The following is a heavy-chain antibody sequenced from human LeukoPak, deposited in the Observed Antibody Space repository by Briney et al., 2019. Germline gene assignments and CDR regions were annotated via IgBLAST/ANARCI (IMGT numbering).Heavy chain of an antibody. CDR3: ARESGTVRGAMIDY. V-gene: IGHV3-30-3*01. Sequence: PGRSLRLSCAASGFTLSYYAMHWDRQAPGKGLEWVAIMSYDGSLTYYGDSVKGRFTISRDTSKKTLYLQMNSLRAEDTAVYYCARESGTVRGAMIDYWGQGALVTVSS. CDR1: GFTLSYYA. CDR2: MSYDGSLT. D-gene: IGHD3-10*01. J-gene: IGHJ4*02.